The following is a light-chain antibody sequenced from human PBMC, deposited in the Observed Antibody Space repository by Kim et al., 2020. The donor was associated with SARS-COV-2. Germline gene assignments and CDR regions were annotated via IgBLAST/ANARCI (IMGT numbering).Light chain of an antibody. V-gene: IGKV3-20*01. CDR1: QRGRKHF. CDR2: CAS. Sequence: SPGDRDTPHCRASQRGRKHFLAWYQQKPGQAPRLLIYCASSRARGVPDRVSGSGSGTDFTLTINKLGPEDFAVYYCHRYGGSPPHTFGQGTKLEI. CDR3: HRYGGSPPHT. J-gene: IGKJ2*01.